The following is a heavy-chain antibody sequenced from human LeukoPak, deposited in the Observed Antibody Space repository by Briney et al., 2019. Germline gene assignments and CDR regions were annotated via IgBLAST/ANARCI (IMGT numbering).Heavy chain of an antibody. CDR1: GGSISTYY. V-gene: IGHV4-59*01. CDR3: ARGSLGDYGNWFDL. Sequence: PSETLSLTCTVSGGSISTYYWSWIRQPPGKGLEWIGYIYYSGSTNYNPSLKSRVTISVDTSKNQFSLNLTSLTAADTAVYYCARGSLGDYGNWFDLWGQGTLVTVSS. D-gene: IGHD4-17*01. CDR2: IYYSGST. J-gene: IGHJ5*02.